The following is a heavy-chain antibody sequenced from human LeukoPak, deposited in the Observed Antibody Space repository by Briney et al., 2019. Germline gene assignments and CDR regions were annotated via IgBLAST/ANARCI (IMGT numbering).Heavy chain of an antibody. Sequence: KPSETLSLTCTVSGGSISSSSYYWSWIRQPPGKGLEWIGYIYYSGSTDYNPSLKSRVTISVDTSKNQFSLKLSSVTAADTAVYYCARDQYGSGLVWFDPWGQGTLVTVSS. J-gene: IGHJ5*02. V-gene: IGHV4-61*01. CDR3: ARDQYGSGLVWFDP. D-gene: IGHD3-10*01. CDR1: GGSISSSSYY. CDR2: IYYSGST.